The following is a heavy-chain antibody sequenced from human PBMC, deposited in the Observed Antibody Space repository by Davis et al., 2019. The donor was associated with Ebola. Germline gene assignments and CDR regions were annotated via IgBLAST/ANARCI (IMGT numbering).Heavy chain of an antibody. V-gene: IGHV4-34*01. CDR2: VYHTGST. CDR1: GGSFSGFY. J-gene: IGHJ5*02. Sequence: SETLSLTCAVYGGSFSGFYWTWIRQPPGKGLEWIGDVYHTGSTNYSPSLKSRVTISLDMSRNQFSLNLTSVTAADTAVYYCARGPRYSYKGLNWFDPWGQGTLVTVSS. CDR3: ARGPRYSYKGLNWFDP. D-gene: IGHD5-18*01.